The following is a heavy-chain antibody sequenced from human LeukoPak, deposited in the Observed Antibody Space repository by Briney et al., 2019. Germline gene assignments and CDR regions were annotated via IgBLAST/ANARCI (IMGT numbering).Heavy chain of an antibody. CDR2: IKRKTDGCTT. CDR3: TTLFGSGWDTDFDY. V-gene: IGHV3-15*01. CDR1: GFTFSNAW. D-gene: IGHD6-19*01. Sequence: GGSLRLSCAAYGFTFSNAWMSWVRQAQGKGREWVGRIKRKTDGCTTDYAAPVKGRFTISRDDSKNTLYLQMNCLKTEDTAVYYCTTLFGSGWDTDFDYWGQGTLVTVSS. J-gene: IGHJ4*02.